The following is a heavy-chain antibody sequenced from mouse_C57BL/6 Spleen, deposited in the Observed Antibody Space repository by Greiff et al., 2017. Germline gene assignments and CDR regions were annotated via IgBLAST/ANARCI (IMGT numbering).Heavy chain of an antibody. Sequence: QVQLQQSGAELVRPGTSVKVSCKASGYAFTNYLIEWVKQRPGQGLEWIGVINPGSGGTNYTEKFKGKATLTADKSSSTAYMQLSSLTSGDSAVYCCARAESYDYDEAYWGQGTLVTVSA. CDR2: INPGSGGT. CDR1: GYAFTNYL. D-gene: IGHD2-4*01. J-gene: IGHJ3*01. CDR3: ARAESYDYDEAY. V-gene: IGHV1-54*01.